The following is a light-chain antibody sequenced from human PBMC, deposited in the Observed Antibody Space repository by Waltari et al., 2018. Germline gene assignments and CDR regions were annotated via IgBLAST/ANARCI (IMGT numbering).Light chain of an antibody. Sequence: EIVMTQSPATLPVSPGERATLSCRAGQSVGSDLAWYQHKPGQAPRLLIYGASTRATCIPARFSGSESGTEFTLTISSLQSEDFGVFYCQQYNHWPLTFGGGTKVEIK. J-gene: IGKJ4*01. CDR1: QSVGSD. CDR3: QQYNHWPLT. V-gene: IGKV3-15*01. CDR2: GAS.